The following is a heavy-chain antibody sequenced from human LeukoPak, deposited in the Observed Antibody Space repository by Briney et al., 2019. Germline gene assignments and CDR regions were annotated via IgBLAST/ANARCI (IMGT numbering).Heavy chain of an antibody. D-gene: IGHD6-25*01. CDR3: ARSKAAAFDY. J-gene: IGHJ4*02. CDR2: IKQDGSEK. V-gene: IGHV3-7*01. CDR1: GFTFSSYW. Sequence: TGGSLRLSCVASGFTFSSYWMSWVRQAPGKGLEWVANIKQDGSEKYYVDSVKGRFTISRDNAKNSLYLQMNSLRAEDTAVYYCARSKAAAFDYWGQGALVTVSS.